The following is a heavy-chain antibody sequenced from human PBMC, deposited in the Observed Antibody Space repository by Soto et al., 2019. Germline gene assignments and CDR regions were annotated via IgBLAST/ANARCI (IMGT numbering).Heavy chain of an antibody. V-gene: IGHV4-31*03. Sequence: QVQLQESGPGLVKPSQTLSLTCTVTGVSISSTGDFWTCVRQQPGKGLEWIGYIFYRGSTFHNPSIMSRVTISVDTSKNQSSLGLSSVTAEDTAVYYCAREAGSGAYFDYWGQGTLVTVS. CDR1: GVSISSTGDF. J-gene: IGHJ4*02. CDR3: AREAGSGAYFDY. D-gene: IGHD1-26*01. CDR2: IFYRGST.